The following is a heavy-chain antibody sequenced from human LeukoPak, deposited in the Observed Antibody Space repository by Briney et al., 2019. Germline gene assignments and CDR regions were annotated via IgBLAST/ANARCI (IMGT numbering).Heavy chain of an antibody. D-gene: IGHD6-19*01. J-gene: IGHJ6*03. V-gene: IGHV4-59*01. CDR3: ARELISAPYYYCMDV. CDR1: GGSISSYY. Sequence: ASETLSLTCTVSGGSISSYYWSWIRQPPGKGLEWIGYIYYSGSTNYNPSLKSRVTISVDTSKNQFSLKLSSVTAADTAVYYCARELISAPYYYCMDVWGKGTTVTVSS. CDR2: IYYSGST.